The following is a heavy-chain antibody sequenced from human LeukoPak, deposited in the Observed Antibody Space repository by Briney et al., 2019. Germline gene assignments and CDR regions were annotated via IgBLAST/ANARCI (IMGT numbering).Heavy chain of an antibody. J-gene: IGHJ3*02. CDR1: GGSISSYY. CDR3: ARDGTNVVVTDAFDI. CDR2: IYYSGST. V-gene: IGHV4-59*12. D-gene: IGHD1-7*01. Sequence: SETLSLTCTVSGGSISSYYWSWIRQPPGKGLEWIGYIYYSGSTNYNPSLKSRVTISVDTSKNQFSLKLSSVTAADTAVYYCARDGTNVVVTDAFDIWGQGTMVTVPS.